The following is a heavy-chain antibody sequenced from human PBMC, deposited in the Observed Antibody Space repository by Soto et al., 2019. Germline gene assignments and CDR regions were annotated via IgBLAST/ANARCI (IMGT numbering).Heavy chain of an antibody. V-gene: IGHV3-30*18. D-gene: IGHD6-13*01. J-gene: IGHJ4*02. CDR2: ISYDGSNK. CDR1: GFTFSSYG. CDR3: AKDSYPGYSSHFDY. Sequence: VQLVESGGGVVQPGRSLRLSCAASGFTFSSYGMHWVRQAPGKGLEWVAVISYDGSNKYYADSVKGRFTISRDNSKNTLYLQMNSLRAEDTAVYYCAKDSYPGYSSHFDYWGQGTLVTVSS.